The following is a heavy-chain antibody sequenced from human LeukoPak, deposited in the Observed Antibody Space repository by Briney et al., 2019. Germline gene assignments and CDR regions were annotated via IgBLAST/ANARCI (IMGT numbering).Heavy chain of an antibody. CDR1: GFTFSNAW. CDR2: IKSKTDGGTT. CDR3: TTDYRPHWDAFDI. V-gene: IGHV3-15*01. J-gene: IGHJ3*02. D-gene: IGHD4-11*01. Sequence: GGSLRLSCAASGFTFSNAWMSWVRQAPGKGLEWVGRIKSKTDGGTTDYAAPVKGRFTISRDDSKNTLYLQMNSLKTEDTAVYYCTTDYRPHWDAFDIWGQGTMVTVSS.